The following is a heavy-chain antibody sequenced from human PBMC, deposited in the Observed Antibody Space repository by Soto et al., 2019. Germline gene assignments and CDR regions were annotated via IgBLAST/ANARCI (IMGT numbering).Heavy chain of an antibody. CDR2: ISGSGGST. Sequence: HPGGSLRLSCAASGFTFSSYAMSWVRQAPGKGLEWVSAISGSGGSTYYADSVKGRFTISRDNSKNTLYLQMNSLRAEDTAVYYCAKGHSSSWYGLYYFDYWGQGTLVTVSS. CDR1: GFTFSSYA. J-gene: IGHJ4*02. CDR3: AKGHSSSWYGLYYFDY. D-gene: IGHD6-13*01. V-gene: IGHV3-23*01.